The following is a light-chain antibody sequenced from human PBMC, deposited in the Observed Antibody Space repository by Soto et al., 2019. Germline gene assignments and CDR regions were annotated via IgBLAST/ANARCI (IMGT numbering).Light chain of an antibody. CDR1: QDFGSNY. CDR3: QQYGTSPWT. Sequence: EIVLTQSPGTLSLSPGGRATLSCRASQDFGSNYLAWYQQKPGQAPRLLIYAASRRATGIADRFSGSGSGTDFTLTTSRLEPEDFAVYYCQQYGTSPWTFGQGTKVEIK. J-gene: IGKJ1*01. CDR2: AAS. V-gene: IGKV3-20*01.